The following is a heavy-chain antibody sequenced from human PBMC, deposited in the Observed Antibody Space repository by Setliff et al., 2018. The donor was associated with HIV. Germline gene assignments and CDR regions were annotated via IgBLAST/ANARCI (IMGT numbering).Heavy chain of an antibody. CDR1: GYTFSNFG. J-gene: IGHJ4*02. V-gene: IGHV7-4-1*02. D-gene: IGHD3-3*01. CDR3: ARDGADYNFRSGSYPFDI. CDR2: INTNTGSP. Sequence: ASVKVSCKSSGYTFSNFGVSWVRQAPGQGLEWLGWINTNTGSPRFARGFTGRFGFSLDTSVTTTFLHISNLKAEDTAIYYCARDGADYNFRSGSYPFDIWGQGTLVTVSS.